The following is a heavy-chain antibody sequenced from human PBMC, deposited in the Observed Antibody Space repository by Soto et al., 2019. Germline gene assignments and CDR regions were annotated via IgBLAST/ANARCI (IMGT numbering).Heavy chain of an antibody. CDR2: IKQDGSEK. Sequence: GGSLSLSCGASGFTCSSYWMSWVRQAPGKGLEWVANIKQDGSEKYYVDSVKGRFTISRDNAKNSLYLQINSLRVEDTAVYYCARGDIVVVPAAMLDYWGQGTLFTVSS. D-gene: IGHD2-2*01. CDR1: GFTCSSYW. V-gene: IGHV3-7*01. J-gene: IGHJ4*02. CDR3: ARGDIVVVPAAMLDY.